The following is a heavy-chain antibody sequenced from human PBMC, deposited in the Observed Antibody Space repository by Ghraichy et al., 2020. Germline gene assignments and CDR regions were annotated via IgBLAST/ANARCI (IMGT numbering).Heavy chain of an antibody. CDR2: IKQDGSEK. CDR1: GFTFSSYW. Sequence: GGSLRLSCAASGFTFSSYWMSWVRQAPGKGLEWVANIKQDGSEKYYVDSVKGRFTISRDNAKNSLYLQMNSLRAEDTAVYYCARDASIRLWTRRGIFDYWGQGTLVTVSS. V-gene: IGHV3-7*03. D-gene: IGHD5-18*01. CDR3: ARDASIRLWTRRGIFDY. J-gene: IGHJ4*02.